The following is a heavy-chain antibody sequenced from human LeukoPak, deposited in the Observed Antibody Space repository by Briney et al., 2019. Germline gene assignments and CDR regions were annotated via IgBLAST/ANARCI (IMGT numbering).Heavy chain of an antibody. CDR3: ARAHGAYPLDY. V-gene: IGHV3-7*01. J-gene: IGHJ4*02. D-gene: IGHD4/OR15-4a*01. Sequence: GGSLRLSCATSGFTFNKYWMTWVRQAPGKGLEWVANIKQDGSATSYVDSVKGRFTISRDNAKNSLSLQMNNLRVEDTAVYYCARAHGAYPLDYWGQGTLVTVSS. CDR2: IKQDGSAT. CDR1: GFTFNKYW.